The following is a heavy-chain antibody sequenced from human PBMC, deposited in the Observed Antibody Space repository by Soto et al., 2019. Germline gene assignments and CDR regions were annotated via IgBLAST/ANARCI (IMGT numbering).Heavy chain of an antibody. D-gene: IGHD5-18*01. CDR1: GYSFTSYW. CDR3: ARLNTAMVTLNYYYGMGV. V-gene: IGHV5-51*01. J-gene: IGHJ6*02. Sequence: PGESLKISCKGSGYSFTSYWIVWVRQMPGKGLEWMGIIYPGDSDTRYSPSFQGQVTISADKSISTAYLQWSSLKASDTAMYYCARLNTAMVTLNYYYGMGVWGQGTTVTVSS. CDR2: IYPGDSDT.